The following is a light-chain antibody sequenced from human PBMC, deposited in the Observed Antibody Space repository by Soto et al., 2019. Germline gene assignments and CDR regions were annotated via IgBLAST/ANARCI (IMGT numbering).Light chain of an antibody. V-gene: IGLV2-14*03. Sequence: QSVLTQPAPVSGSPGQSITLSCPGTSSDVGGYDYVSWYQQHPGKAPKLMISDVSNRPSGVSNRFSGSTSGNTASLTISGLQAEDEADYYCSSYTSSSPPYVSGTGTKVTVL. CDR2: DVS. CDR3: SSYTSSSPPYV. CDR1: SSDVGGYDY. J-gene: IGLJ1*01.